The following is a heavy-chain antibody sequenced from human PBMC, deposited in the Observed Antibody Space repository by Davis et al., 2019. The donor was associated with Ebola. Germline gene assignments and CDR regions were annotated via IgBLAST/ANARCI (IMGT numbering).Heavy chain of an antibody. V-gene: IGHV3-74*01. CDR1: GFTFSSYW. Sequence: PGGSLRLSCAASGFTFSSYWMHWLRQGSGKGLVWVSRINSDGSSASYADSVKGRFTFSRDNAKNTLYLQMNSLRAEDTAVYYCARHQLLYGPVDHWGPGTLVTVSS. CDR2: INSDGSSA. D-gene: IGHD2-2*02. CDR3: ARHQLLYGPVDH. J-gene: IGHJ4*02.